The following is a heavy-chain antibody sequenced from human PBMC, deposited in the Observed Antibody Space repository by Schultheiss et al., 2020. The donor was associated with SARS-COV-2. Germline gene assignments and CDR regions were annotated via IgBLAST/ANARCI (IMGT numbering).Heavy chain of an antibody. Sequence: SETLSLTCTVSGGSISSYYWSWIRQPPGKGLEWIGSIYYSGSTYYNPSLKSRVTISVDTSKNQFSLKLSSVTAADTAVYYCARASNDFWSGALDYWGQGTLVTVSS. CDR3: ARASNDFWSGALDY. V-gene: IGHV4-59*12. D-gene: IGHD3-3*01. J-gene: IGHJ4*02. CDR2: IYYSGST. CDR1: GGSISSYY.